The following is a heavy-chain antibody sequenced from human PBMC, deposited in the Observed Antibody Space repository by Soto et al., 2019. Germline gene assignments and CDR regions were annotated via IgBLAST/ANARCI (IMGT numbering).Heavy chain of an antibody. CDR3: ARHPLRFRSTTGSYPEGGNFDY. V-gene: IGHV4-39*01. CDR1: GSSVSSNNYY. Sequence: SETLSLSCTVWGSSVSSNNYYWAFIRKPPWKGLEWIGSVYNSGSTYYNPSLKSRLTVSLDTSKNQLSLSLRSVTAADTDVYYCARHPLRFRSTTGSYPEGGNFDYSRQGTLVTVPS. CDR2: VYNSGST. J-gene: IGHJ4*02. D-gene: IGHD2-2*01.